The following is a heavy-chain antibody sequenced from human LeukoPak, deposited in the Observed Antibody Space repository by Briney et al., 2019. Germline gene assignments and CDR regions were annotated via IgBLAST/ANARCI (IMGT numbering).Heavy chain of an antibody. CDR1: GYAFTGYY. Sequence: ASVKVSCKASGYAFTGYYMHCVRQAPGQGLEWMGRINPNSGGTNYAQKFQGRVTMTRDTSISTAYMELSRLRSDDTAVYYCARDLRPRDILTGYYFFDYWGQGTLVTVSS. V-gene: IGHV1-2*06. CDR3: ARDLRPRDILTGYYFFDY. D-gene: IGHD3-9*01. CDR2: INPNSGGT. J-gene: IGHJ4*02.